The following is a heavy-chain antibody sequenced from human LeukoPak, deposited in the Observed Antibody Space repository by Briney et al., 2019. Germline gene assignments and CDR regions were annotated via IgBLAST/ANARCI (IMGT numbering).Heavy chain of an antibody. CDR3: ARGSDHWFDP. CDR1: GGSFSGYY. D-gene: IGHD1-26*01. J-gene: IGHJ5*02. V-gene: IGHV4-34*01. CDR2: INHSGST. Sequence: SETLSLTCAVYGGSFSGYYWGWIRQPPGKGLEWIGEINHSGSTNYNPSLKSRVTISVDTSKNQFSLKLSSVTAADTAVYYCARGSDHWFDPWGQGTLVTVSS.